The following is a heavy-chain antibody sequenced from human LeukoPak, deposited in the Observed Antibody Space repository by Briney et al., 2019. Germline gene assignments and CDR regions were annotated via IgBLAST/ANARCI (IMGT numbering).Heavy chain of an antibody. V-gene: IGHV4-59*01. D-gene: IGHD3-22*01. Sequence: PSETLSLTCTVSGGSISSYYWSWIRQPPGKGLEWIGYIYYSGSTNYNPSLKSRVTMSVDTSKNQFSLKLSSVTAADTAVYYCARARSSGYYYGSWGQGTLVTVSS. CDR1: GGSISSYY. J-gene: IGHJ5*02. CDR3: ARARSSGYYYGS. CDR2: IYYSGST.